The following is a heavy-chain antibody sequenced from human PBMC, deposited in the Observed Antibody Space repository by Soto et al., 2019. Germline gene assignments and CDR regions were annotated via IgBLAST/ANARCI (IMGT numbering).Heavy chain of an antibody. D-gene: IGHD3-9*01. V-gene: IGHV1-69*13. CDR1: GGTFSSYA. CDR3: ASLTIFREIDYYYYYGMDV. J-gene: IGHJ6*02. Sequence: SVKVSCKASGGTFSSYAISWVRQAPGQGLEWMGGIIPIFGTANYAQKFQGRVTITADESTSTAYMELSSLRSEDTAVYYCASLTIFREIDYYYYYGMDVWGQGTTVTV. CDR2: IIPIFGTA.